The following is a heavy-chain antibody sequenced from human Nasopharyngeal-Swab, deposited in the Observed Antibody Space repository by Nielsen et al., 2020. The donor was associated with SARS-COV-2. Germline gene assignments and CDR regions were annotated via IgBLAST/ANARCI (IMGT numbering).Heavy chain of an antibody. J-gene: IGHJ6*02. D-gene: IGHD3-3*01. Sequence: GSLRLSCTVSGGSISSCYWSWIRQPPGKGLEWIGYIYYSGSTNYNPSLKSRVTISVDTSKNQFSLKLSSVTAADTAVYYCARASYYDFWSGYYRSDYYGMDVWGQGTTVTVSS. CDR2: IYYSGST. V-gene: IGHV4-59*01. CDR3: ARASYYDFWSGYYRSDYYGMDV. CDR1: GGSISSCY.